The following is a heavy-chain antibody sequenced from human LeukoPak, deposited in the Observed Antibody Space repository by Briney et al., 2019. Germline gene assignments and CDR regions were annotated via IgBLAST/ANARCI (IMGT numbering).Heavy chain of an antibody. CDR1: GFTFSNNY. V-gene: IGHV3-74*01. Sequence: GGSLRLSCAASGFTFSNNYMHWVRQAPGKGLVWVSRINTDGSSTNYADSVKGRFTISRDNAKNTLYLQMNSLRAEDTAVYYCARGYSYARDYWGQGTLVTVSS. CDR3: ARGYSYARDY. D-gene: IGHD3-16*01. CDR2: INTDGSST. J-gene: IGHJ4*02.